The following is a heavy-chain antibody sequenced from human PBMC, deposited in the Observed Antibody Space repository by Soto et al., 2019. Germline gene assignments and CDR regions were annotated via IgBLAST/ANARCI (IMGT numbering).Heavy chain of an antibody. Sequence: SQTLSLTCDISGDSVSSSSAAWNWIRQSPSRGLEWLGRTYYRSKWIHEYTLSMESRITINPDTSKNQFSLHIYSVTPEDTAVYYCAGVVWFRGMDVWGQGNPVTVSS. V-gene: IGHV6-1*01. CDR1: GDSVSSSSAA. CDR2: TYYRSKWIH. CDR3: AGVVWFRGMDV. J-gene: IGHJ6*02. D-gene: IGHD3-16*01.